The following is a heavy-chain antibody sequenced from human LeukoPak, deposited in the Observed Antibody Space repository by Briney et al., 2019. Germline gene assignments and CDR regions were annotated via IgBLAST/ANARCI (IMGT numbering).Heavy chain of an antibody. CDR2: ISGRGGST. Sequence: GGSLRLSCAASGFTFSSYAMSWVRQAPGKGLEWVSAISGRGGSTYYADSVKGRFTISRDNSKNTLYLQMNSLRAEDTAVYYCAKDRGDCFMCSDAFDIWGQGTMVTVSS. D-gene: IGHD2-21*02. J-gene: IGHJ3*02. V-gene: IGHV3-23*01. CDR3: AKDRGDCFMCSDAFDI. CDR1: GFTFSSYA.